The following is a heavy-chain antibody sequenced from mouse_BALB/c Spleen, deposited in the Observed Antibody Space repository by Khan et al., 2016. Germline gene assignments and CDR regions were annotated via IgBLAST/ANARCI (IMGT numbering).Heavy chain of an antibody. CDR3: TRGVTTVVDYFDY. D-gene: IGHD1-1*01. CDR2: ISSGGTT. CDR1: GFTFSSYA. V-gene: IGHV5-6-5*01. Sequence: EVQLQESGGGLVKPGESLKLSCAASGFTFSSYAMSWVRQTPEKRLEWVASISSGGTTFYPDSLKGRFTISRDNARNILYLQVSSLRSEDTAMHYCTRGVTTVVDYFDYWSQGTTLTVSS. J-gene: IGHJ2*01.